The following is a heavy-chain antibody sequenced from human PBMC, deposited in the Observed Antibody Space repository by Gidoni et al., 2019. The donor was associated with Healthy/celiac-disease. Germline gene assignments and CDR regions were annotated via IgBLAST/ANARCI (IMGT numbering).Heavy chain of an antibody. J-gene: IGHJ6*03. CDR3: ARGEGLYSSSSWQRNYYYYMDV. CDR1: GGTFSSYA. CDR2: IIPIFGTA. V-gene: IGHV1-69*01. D-gene: IGHD6-13*01. Sequence: QVQLEQSGAEVKKPGSSVKVSCKASGGTFSSYALSWVRQAPGQGLEWMGGIIPIFGTANYAQKFQGRVTITADESTSTAYMELSSLRSEDTAVYYWARGEGLYSSSSWQRNYYYYMDVWGKGTTVTVSS.